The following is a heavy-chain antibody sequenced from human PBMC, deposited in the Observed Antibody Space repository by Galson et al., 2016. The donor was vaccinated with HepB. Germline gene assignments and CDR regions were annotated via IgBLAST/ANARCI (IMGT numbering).Heavy chain of an antibody. CDR2: ISYDGSNK. J-gene: IGHJ6*02. CDR1: GFTFTSYG. D-gene: IGHD3-3*01. V-gene: IGHV3-30*03. CDR3: ARVQTLVTIFGDYGMDV. Sequence: SLRLSCAASGFTFTSYGMHWVRQAPGKGLEWVAVISYDGSNKYYVDSVKGRFTISRDNSKNTLYLQMNSLRADDTALYYCARVQTLVTIFGDYGMDVWGQGTTVTVSS.